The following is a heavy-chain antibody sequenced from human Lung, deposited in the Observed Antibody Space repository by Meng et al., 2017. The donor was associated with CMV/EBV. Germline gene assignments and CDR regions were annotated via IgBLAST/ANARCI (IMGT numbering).Heavy chain of an antibody. V-gene: IGHV3-21*01. J-gene: IGHJ6*01. CDR1: GFTFSSYS. CDR3: ARWERTAMDPYYYYGREF. Sequence: GSLRLXXAASGFTFSSYSMNWVRQAPGKGLEWVSSISSSSSYIYYADSVKGRFTISRDNAKNSLYLQMNSLRAEDTAVYYCARWERTAMDPYYYYGREFLGQGNXV. CDR2: ISSSSSYI. D-gene: IGHD5-18*01.